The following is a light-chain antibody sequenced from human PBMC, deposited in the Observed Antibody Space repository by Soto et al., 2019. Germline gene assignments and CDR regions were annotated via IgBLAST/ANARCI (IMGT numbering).Light chain of an antibody. CDR2: GAS. CDR1: QSVSSTY. V-gene: IGKV3-20*01. CDR3: QQYASTWT. J-gene: IGKJ1*01. Sequence: EIVLTQSPSTLSLSPGERATLSCRASQSVSSTYVAWYQQKSGQAPRLLIHGASSRATGISDRFSGSGSGTDFTLTISRLEPEDFAVYYCQQYASTWTFGQGTKVEIK.